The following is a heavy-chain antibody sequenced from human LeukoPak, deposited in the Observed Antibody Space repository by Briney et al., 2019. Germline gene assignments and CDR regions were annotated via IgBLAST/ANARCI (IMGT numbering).Heavy chain of an antibody. CDR1: GGSISNYW. J-gene: IGHJ5*02. V-gene: IGHV4-59*01. CDR3: ARGRSGGDWFDP. CDR2: VFDSGGT. Sequence: SETLSLTCTVSGGSISNYWWSWIRQPPGKGLEWIGYVFDSGGTNYNPSLKSRVTISVDTSKKQFSLKLSSVTAADTAVYYCARGRSGGDWFDPWGQGTLVTVSS. D-gene: IGHD3-10*01.